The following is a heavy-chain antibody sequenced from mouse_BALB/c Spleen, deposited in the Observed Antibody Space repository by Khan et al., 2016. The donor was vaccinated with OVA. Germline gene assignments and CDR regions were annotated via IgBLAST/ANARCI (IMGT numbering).Heavy chain of an antibody. D-gene: IGHD1-1*01. Sequence: EVQLQESGPSLVKPSQTLSLTCSVTGDSITSGFWNWIRQFPGNKFEYLGYITYSGNTYYNPYLKSRISITRDTSKSQYYLQLNSVTTEDTATYYCARSYGSWAMDYWGQGTSVTVSS. V-gene: IGHV3-8*02. CDR3: ARSYGSWAMDY. CDR2: ITYSGNT. CDR1: GDSITSGF. J-gene: IGHJ4*01.